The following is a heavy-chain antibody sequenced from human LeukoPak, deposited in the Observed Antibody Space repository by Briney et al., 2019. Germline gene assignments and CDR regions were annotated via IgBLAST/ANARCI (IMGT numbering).Heavy chain of an antibody. CDR1: XGSFSGYY. Sequence: LSLTCXXYXGSFSGYYWRWLRQPPGKGLEWIGEINHSGSTNYHPPLKSRVTISVDTSKNQFSLKLSSVTAADTAVYYCASLDGGYSEAVGHWGQGTLVTVSS. V-gene: IGHV4-34*01. CDR2: INHSGST. J-gene: IGHJ4*02. D-gene: IGHD4-23*01. CDR3: ASLDGGYSEAVGH.